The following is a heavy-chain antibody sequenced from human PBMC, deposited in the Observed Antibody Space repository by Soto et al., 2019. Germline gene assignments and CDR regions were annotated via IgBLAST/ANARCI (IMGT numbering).Heavy chain of an antibody. V-gene: IGHV5-10-1*01. CDR2: IDPSDSYT. D-gene: IGHD1-26*01. CDR1: EDNSVSYG. J-gene: IGHJ6*02. CDR3: ASPRCSGSYSYGMDV. Sequence: GQFHRVPCRGAEDNSVSYGISWMSNKPEKRLEWMGRIDPSDSYTNYSPSFQGHVTISADKSSSTAYRQWSSLKDSDTAMYYCASPRCSGSYSYGMDVLGQGTTVTVSS.